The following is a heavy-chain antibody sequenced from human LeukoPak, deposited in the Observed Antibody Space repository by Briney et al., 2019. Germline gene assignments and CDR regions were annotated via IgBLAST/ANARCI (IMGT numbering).Heavy chain of an antibody. V-gene: IGHV1-2*02. CDR1: GYTFTGYY. J-gene: IGHJ6*02. CDR2: INPNSGGT. CDR3: ARDYAIHFGCMDV. Sequence: VASVKVSCKASGYTFTGYYMHWVRQAPGQGLEWMGWINPNSGGTNYAQKFQGRVTMTRDTSISTAYMELSRLRSDDTAVYYCARDYAIHFGCMDVRGQGTTVTVSS. D-gene: IGHD3-9*01.